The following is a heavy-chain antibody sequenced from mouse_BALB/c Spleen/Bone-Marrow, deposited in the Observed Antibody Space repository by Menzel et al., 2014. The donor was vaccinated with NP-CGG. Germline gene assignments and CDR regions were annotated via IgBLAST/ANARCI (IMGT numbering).Heavy chain of an antibody. CDR2: INPASSTI. J-gene: IGHJ3*01. CDR1: GFDFSRYW. D-gene: IGHD1-2*01. Sequence: DVKLVESGGGLVQPEGSLKLSCAASGFDFSRYWMTWVRQAPGKGLEWIGEINPASSTINYTPSLKDKFIISRDNAKNTLYLQMSKVRSGDTALYYCAKNYYYGYVAYWGQGTLVTVSA. V-gene: IGHV4-1*02. CDR3: AKNYYYGYVAY.